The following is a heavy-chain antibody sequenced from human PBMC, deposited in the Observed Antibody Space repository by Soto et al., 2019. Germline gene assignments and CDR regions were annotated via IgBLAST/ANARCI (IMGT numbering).Heavy chain of an antibody. J-gene: IGHJ4*02. CDR3: AKDLSPNGVQPVYFHY. V-gene: IGHV3-23*01. CDR1: GFTVSSCA. CDR2: ISSSGDTT. D-gene: IGHD2-8*01. Sequence: GGSLRLSCAASGFTVSSCAMSWVRQAPGKGLEWVSGISSSGDTTYYADSVKGRFTISRDNSKNTLFLQLNSLSAEDTAVYYCAKDLSPNGVQPVYFHYWGQGTLVTVSS.